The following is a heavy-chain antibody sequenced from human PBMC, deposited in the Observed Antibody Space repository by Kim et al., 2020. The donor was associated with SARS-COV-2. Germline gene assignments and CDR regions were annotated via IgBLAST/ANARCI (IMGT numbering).Heavy chain of an antibody. D-gene: IGHD3-9*01. CDR2: ISAYNGNT. J-gene: IGHJ6*02. Sequence: ASVKVSCKASGYTFTSYGISWVRQAPGQGLEWMGWISAYNGNTNYAQKLQGRVTMTTDTSTSTAYMELRSLRSDDTAVYYCAREGRTSGYYRYYYYGMDVWGQGTTVTVSS. V-gene: IGHV1-18*01. CDR3: AREGRTSGYYRYYYYGMDV. CDR1: GYTFTSYG.